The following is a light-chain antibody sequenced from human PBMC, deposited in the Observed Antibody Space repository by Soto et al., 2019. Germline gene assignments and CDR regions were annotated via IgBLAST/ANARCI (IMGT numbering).Light chain of an antibody. Sequence: QSVLTQPASVSGSPGQSITISCTGTSSDVGSYNLVSWYQQHPGKAPKLMIYEGSKRPSGVSNRFSGSKSGNTASLTISGLQAEDEAEYYCCAYAATYTYVFGTGTKVTVL. CDR1: SSDVGSYNL. V-gene: IGLV2-23*01. CDR2: EGS. CDR3: CAYAATYTYV. J-gene: IGLJ1*01.